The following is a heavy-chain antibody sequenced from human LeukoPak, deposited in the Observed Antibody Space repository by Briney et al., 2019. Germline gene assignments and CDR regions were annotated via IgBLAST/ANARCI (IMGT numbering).Heavy chain of an antibody. CDR2: IWYDGSNK. V-gene: IGHV3-30*02. CDR1: GFTFSSYG. Sequence: PGGSLRLSCAASGFTFSSYGVHWVRQAPGKGLEWVAVIWYDGSNKYYADSVKGRFTFSRDNSKNTLYLQMNSLRAEDTAVYYCAKEYCSNSVCHSLDYWGQGTLVTVSS. CDR3: AKEYCSNSVCHSLDY. D-gene: IGHD2-8*01. J-gene: IGHJ4*02.